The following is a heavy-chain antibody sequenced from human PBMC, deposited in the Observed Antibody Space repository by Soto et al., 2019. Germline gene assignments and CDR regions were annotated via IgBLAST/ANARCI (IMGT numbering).Heavy chain of an antibody. CDR1: GFTFSSYD. D-gene: IGHD2-15*01. V-gene: IGHV3-30*03. Sequence: HVQLVESGGAVVQPGRSLRLSCAASGFTFSSYDMHWVRQAPGKGLEWVAVISYDGSNKYYADSVKGRFTISRDNSKNTLYLQMNSLRTEDMAVYYCATKIVAATSDYWGQGTLVTVSS. CDR3: ATKIVAATSDY. J-gene: IGHJ4*02. CDR2: ISYDGSNK.